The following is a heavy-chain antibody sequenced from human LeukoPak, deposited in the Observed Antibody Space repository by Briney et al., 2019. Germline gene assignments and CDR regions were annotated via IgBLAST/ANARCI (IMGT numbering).Heavy chain of an antibody. D-gene: IGHD5-12*01. CDR2: IVSNGGST. CDR3: VKPSGYSGYGYFFDY. V-gene: IGHV3-64D*06. J-gene: IGHJ4*02. Sequence: GGSLRLSCSASGFXFSSSAIHWVRQAPGKGLEYVSAIVSNGGSTYYADSVKGRFTISRDNSKNTLYLQMSSLRAEDTAVYYCVKPSGYSGYGYFFDYWGQGTLVTVSS. CDR1: GFXFSSSA.